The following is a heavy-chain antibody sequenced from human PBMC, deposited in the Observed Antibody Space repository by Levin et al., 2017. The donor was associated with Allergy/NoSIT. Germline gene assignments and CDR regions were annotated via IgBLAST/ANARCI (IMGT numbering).Heavy chain of an antibody. J-gene: IGHJ4*02. Sequence: PGGSLRLSCAASGFTFSSYSMNWVRQAPGKGLEWVSSISSSSSYIYYADSVKGRFTISRDNAKNSLYLQMNSLRAEDTAVYYCARSGYYYDSSGYLPDYWGQGTLVTVSS. CDR1: GFTFSSYS. V-gene: IGHV3-21*01. CDR2: ISSSSSYI. D-gene: IGHD3-22*01. CDR3: ARSGYYYDSSGYLPDY.